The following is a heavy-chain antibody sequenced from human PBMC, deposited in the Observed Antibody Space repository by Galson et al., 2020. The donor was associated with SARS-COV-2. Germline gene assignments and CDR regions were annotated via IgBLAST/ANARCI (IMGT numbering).Heavy chain of an antibody. V-gene: IGHV4-4*07. CDR3: ARAIKSRDSRAWHVLAKREINYAMDV. J-gene: IGHJ6*02. D-gene: IGHD6-19*01. CDR2: LSTTGSA. Sequence: ETSETLSLTCLVSGASVSNDYWNWIRQPAGKGLEWIGRLSTTGSADYSPSLKSRVTMSVDTSKNQFSLKLISVTAADTAVYYCARAIKSRDSRAWHVLAKREINYAMDVWGQGTTVTVSS. CDR1: GASVSNDY.